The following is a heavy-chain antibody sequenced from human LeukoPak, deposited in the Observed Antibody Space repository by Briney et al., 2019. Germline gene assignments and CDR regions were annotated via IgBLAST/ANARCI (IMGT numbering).Heavy chain of an antibody. CDR1: GFTFTSFA. D-gene: IGHD3-10*02. J-gene: IGHJ5*02. CDR2: ITGSGGST. V-gene: IGHV3-23*01. Sequence: GGSLRLSCTASGFTFTSFAMSLVRQAPGKGLEWVSSITGSGGSTFYADSVEGRFTISRDNSKNTLYLQMKSLRAEDTAVYFCAKDQSPGMLMNWFDPWGQGTLVTVSS. CDR3: AKDQSPGMLMNWFDP.